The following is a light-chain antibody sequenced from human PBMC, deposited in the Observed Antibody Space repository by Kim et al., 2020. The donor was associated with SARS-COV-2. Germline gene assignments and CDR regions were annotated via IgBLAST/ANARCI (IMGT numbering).Light chain of an antibody. J-gene: IGLJ2*01. V-gene: IGLV3-1*01. CDR1: KLGEKY. Sequence: VSPGQGASITCAGDKLGEKYVSWYQQKPGQSPDLVIYQDTKRPAGIPERFAGSNSGNTATLTISGTQAMDEADYHCQAWDSSTVVFGGGTQLTVL. CDR2: QDT. CDR3: QAWDSSTVV.